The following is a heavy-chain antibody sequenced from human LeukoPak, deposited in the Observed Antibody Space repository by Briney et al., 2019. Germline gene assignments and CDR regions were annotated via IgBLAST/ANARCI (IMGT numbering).Heavy chain of an antibody. CDR1: GFTYSPYA. CDR2: ISAGGTRT. Sequence: PGGSLRLSCVASGFTYSPYAMTWVRRPPGKGLEWVSTISAGGTRTYYADSVQGRFTISRDNSRNMLFLQLNSLRPEDAALYYCVKVLRTYLDYWGREPWSPSPQ. J-gene: IGHJ4*02. D-gene: IGHD3-16*01. V-gene: IGHV3-23*01. CDR3: VKVLRTYLDY.